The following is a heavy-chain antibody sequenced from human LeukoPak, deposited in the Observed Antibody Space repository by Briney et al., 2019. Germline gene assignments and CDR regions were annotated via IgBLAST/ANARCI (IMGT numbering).Heavy chain of an antibody. V-gene: IGHV3-53*01. CDR3: VKGCGDTCYSTFQN. CDR2: IYSDGST. J-gene: IGHJ4*02. D-gene: IGHD2-15*01. CDR1: GFIVSGDF. Sequence: GGSLRLSCAASGFIVSGDFMSWVRQAPGKGLEWVSVIYSDGSTYYADSVKGRFTISRDNSKNTLDLQMTGLRAGDTAVYYCVKGCGDTCYSTFQNWGQGTLVTVSS.